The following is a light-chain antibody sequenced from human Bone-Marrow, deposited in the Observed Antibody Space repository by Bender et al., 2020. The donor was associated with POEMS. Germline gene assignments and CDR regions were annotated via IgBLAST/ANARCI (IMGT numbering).Light chain of an antibody. J-gene: IGLJ3*02. Sequence: QSALTQPASVSGSPGQSITISCTGTSSDVGGYVFVSWYQQHPGKAPRLLIYEVRKRPSGVSNRFSGSKSDNTASLTISGLQAEDEADFYCCSYADNSVWVFGGGTKLTVL. CDR1: SSDVGGYVF. CDR3: CSYADNSVWV. CDR2: EVR. V-gene: IGLV2-23*02.